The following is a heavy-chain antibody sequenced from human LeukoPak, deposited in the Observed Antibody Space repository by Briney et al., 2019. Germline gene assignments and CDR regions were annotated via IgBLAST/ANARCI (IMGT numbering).Heavy chain of an antibody. V-gene: IGHV3-13*01. Sequence: GGSLRLSCAASGFTFSSYDMHWVRHATGKGLEWVSAIGTAGDTYYPGSVKGRFTISRDNSKNTLYLQMGSLRAEDMAVYYCARGLDVVVPAAYPFNYYYGMDVWGQGTTVTVSS. CDR2: IGTAGDT. CDR1: GFTFSSYD. CDR3: ARGLDVVVPAAYPFNYYYGMDV. J-gene: IGHJ6*02. D-gene: IGHD2-2*01.